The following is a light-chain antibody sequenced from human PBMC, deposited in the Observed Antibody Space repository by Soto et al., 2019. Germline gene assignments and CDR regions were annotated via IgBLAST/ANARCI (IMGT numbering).Light chain of an antibody. J-gene: IGKJ1*01. V-gene: IGKV1-6*01. CDR2: GAS. CDR1: QAIRND. Sequence: AIQMTQSPSYLSASVGDRVTITCRASQAIRNDLGWYQQKPGKAPKLLIYGASSLHDGVPSRFSGSGSGTDFTLTISSLQPEDFATYHCLQDNNYPWTFGQGTKVEVK. CDR3: LQDNNYPWT.